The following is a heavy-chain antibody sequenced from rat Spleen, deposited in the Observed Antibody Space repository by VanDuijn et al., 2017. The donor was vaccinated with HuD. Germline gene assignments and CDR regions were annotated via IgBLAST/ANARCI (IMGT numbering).Heavy chain of an antibody. Sequence: EVQLVESGGGLVQPGRSLKLSCAASGFTFSDYYMAWVRQPPGRGLEWMGVIWTGGSTAYNSLLKSRLSISRDTSKSQVFLKMNSLQTEDTATYYCARDSYNNYGFDYWGQGVMVTVSS. J-gene: IGHJ2*01. CDR1: GFTFSDYY. D-gene: IGHD1-10*01. CDR3: ARDSYNNYGFDY. CDR2: IWTGGST. V-gene: IGHV2S63*01.